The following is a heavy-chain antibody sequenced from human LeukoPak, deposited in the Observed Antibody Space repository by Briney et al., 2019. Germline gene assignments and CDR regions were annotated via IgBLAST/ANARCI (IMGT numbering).Heavy chain of an antibody. CDR1: GFTVSSKY. Sequence: PGGSLRLSCAASGFTVSSKYMTWVRQAPGKGLEWVSVIYSGGTTYYADSVKGRFTISRDNSKNTLFLQMNRLRAEDTAVYYCARDCSDSSSDCYPLGYWGQGTLVTVSS. J-gene: IGHJ4*02. D-gene: IGHD3-22*01. CDR3: ARDCSDSSSDCYPLGY. V-gene: IGHV3-66*01. CDR2: IYSGGTT.